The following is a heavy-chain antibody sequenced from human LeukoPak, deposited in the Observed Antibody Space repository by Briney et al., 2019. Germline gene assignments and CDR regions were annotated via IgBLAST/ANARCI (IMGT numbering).Heavy chain of an antibody. D-gene: IGHD2-15*01. Sequence: GSLRLSCAASGFTFSSYGMSWVRQPPGKGLEWIGEINHSGSTNYNPSLKSRVTISVDTSKNQFSLKLSSVTAADTAVYYCARGGIVVVVAAQLTRGGWFDPWGQGTLVTVSS. J-gene: IGHJ5*02. CDR1: GFTFSSYG. CDR2: INHSGST. V-gene: IGHV4-34*01. CDR3: ARGGIVVVVAAQLTRGGWFDP.